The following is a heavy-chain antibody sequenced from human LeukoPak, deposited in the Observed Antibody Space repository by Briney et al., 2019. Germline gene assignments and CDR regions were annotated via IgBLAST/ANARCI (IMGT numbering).Heavy chain of an antibody. Sequence: LAGGSLRLSCAASGFAVSSNYMSWVRQAPGKGLEWVSVIYSGGSTYYADSVKGRFTISRDNSKNTLYLQMNSLRAEDTAVYYCARAVRETNYYYYYMDVWGKGTTVTISS. D-gene: IGHD1-7*01. V-gene: IGHV3-53*01. J-gene: IGHJ6*03. CDR2: IYSGGST. CDR3: ARAVRETNYYYYYMDV. CDR1: GFAVSSNY.